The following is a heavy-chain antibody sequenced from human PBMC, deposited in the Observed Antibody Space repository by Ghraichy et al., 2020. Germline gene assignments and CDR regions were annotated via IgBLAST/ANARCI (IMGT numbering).Heavy chain of an antibody. CDR1: GFTFNNYA. CDR3: AKDRFSGTYPYHFDY. D-gene: IGHD1-26*01. J-gene: IGHJ4*02. Sequence: GSVKVSCAASGFTFNNYAMSWVRQAPGKGLEWVSAVSGSGGYTYYADSVQGRFSISRDNSENTVFLQMNSLRAEDTAIYYCAKDRFSGTYPYHFDYWGQGMLVTVSS. CDR2: VSGSGGYT. V-gene: IGHV3-23*01.